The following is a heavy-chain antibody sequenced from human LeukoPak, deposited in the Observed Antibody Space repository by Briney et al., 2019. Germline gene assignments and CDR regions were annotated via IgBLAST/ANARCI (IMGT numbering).Heavy chain of an antibody. V-gene: IGHV1-69*01. CDR3: ARIGYCSSTSCLADAFDI. CDR1: GGTLSSYA. Sequence: SSVKVSCKASGGTLSSYAISWVRQAPGQGLEWMGGSIPIFGTANYAQKFQGRVTITADESTSTAYMELSSLRSEDTAVYYCARIGYCSSTSCLADAFDIWGQGTMVTVSS. D-gene: IGHD2-2*01. CDR2: SIPIFGTA. J-gene: IGHJ3*02.